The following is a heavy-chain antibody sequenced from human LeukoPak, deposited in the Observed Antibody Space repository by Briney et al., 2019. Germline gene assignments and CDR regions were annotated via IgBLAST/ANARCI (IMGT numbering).Heavy chain of an antibody. V-gene: IGHV4-34*08. J-gene: IGHJ6*02. CDR2: INHSGST. Sequence: GSLRLSCAASGFTFSDYYMSWIRQPPGKGLEWIGEINHSGSTNYNPSLKSRVTISVDTSKNQFSLKLSSVTAADTAVYYCAVEGGYYYYGMDVWGQGTTVTVSS. CDR3: AVEGGYYYYGMDV. CDR1: GFTFSDYY. D-gene: IGHD3-16*01.